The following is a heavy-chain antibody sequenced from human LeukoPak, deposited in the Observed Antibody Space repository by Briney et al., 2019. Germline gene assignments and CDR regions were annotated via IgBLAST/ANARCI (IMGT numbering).Heavy chain of an antibody. CDR3: ANRHGARWPFDY. Sequence: SGGSLRLSCAASGFTFSSYAMSWVRQAPGKGLEWVSAISGSGGSTYYADSVKGRFTISRDNSKNTLYLQMNSLRAEDTAVYYCANRHGARWPFDYWGQGTLVTVSS. CDR2: ISGSGGST. V-gene: IGHV3-23*01. CDR1: GFTFSSYA. D-gene: IGHD1-26*01. J-gene: IGHJ4*02.